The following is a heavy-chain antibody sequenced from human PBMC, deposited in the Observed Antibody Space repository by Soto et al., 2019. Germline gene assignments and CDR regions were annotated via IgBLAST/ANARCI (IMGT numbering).Heavy chain of an antibody. CDR1: GYSFSTYS. Sequence: PVGSLKISCKGSGYSFSTYSIGWVRQMPGKGLEWMGNIFSSDPNTRYSPSFQGQVTISADKSISTAYLQWSSLKASDTAMYYCATWRSSSWFDYWGQGTLVTVSS. D-gene: IGHD6-13*01. CDR2: IFSSDPNT. V-gene: IGHV5-51*01. J-gene: IGHJ4*02. CDR3: ATWRSSSWFDY.